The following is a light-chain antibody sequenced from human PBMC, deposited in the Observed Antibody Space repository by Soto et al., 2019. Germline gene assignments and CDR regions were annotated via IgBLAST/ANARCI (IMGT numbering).Light chain of an antibody. V-gene: IGKV2-30*01. CDR2: KVS. CDR1: QSLVYSGGDTY. J-gene: IGKJ1*01. CDR3: MQSTLWPPT. Sequence: EVVMTQSPLSLPVTLGQPASISCRSSQSLVYSGGDTYLNWFQQRPGQSPRRLIYKVSNRDSGVPDRFSGSGSDTDFTLKISRVEAEDVGVYYCMQSTLWPPTFGQGTRVEIE.